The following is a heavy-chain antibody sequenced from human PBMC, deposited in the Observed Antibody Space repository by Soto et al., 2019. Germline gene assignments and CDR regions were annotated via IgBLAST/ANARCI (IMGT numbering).Heavy chain of an antibody. V-gene: IGHV4-31*03. D-gene: IGHD2-8*01. Sequence: QVQLQESGSGLLKPSQTLSLDCSVSGDSLRRGFHHWSWIRQTPGKGLQLIGYIDTNGDTHYDPSLRNRLNMSIVTTESRFSLKVTSVTAADTAVYYCARGTVYYCPNDKCGFFFDHWGQGAQVTV. CDR3: ARGTVYYCPNDKCGFFFDH. CDR1: GDSLRRGFHH. J-gene: IGHJ4*02. CDR2: IDTNGDT.